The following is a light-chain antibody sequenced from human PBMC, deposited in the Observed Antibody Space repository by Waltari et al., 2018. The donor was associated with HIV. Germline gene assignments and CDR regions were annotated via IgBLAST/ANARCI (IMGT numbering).Light chain of an antibody. Sequence: SSELTQPPAVSVAPAQTAKSTSCGDASQRQDPYWYHQKPGQAPVLVIYKESERPLGIPERFSGSSSGATVTLTVSGVQAEAEAYYYCQSAHRNAMVFGGGTKLTVL. J-gene: IGLJ3*02. CDR1: ASQRQD. CDR3: QSAHRNAMV. CDR2: KES. V-gene: IGLV3-25*03.